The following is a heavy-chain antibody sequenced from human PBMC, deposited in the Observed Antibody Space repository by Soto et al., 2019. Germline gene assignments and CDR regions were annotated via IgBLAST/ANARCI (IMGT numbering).Heavy chain of an antibody. D-gene: IGHD3-9*01. Sequence: SETLSLTCSVSGGSISSDYWSWIRQPPGKGLEWIGYIYYSGSTNYNPSLKSRVTISVDTSKNQFSLKLSSVTAADTAVYYCARGGRWAPYYDILTGYYEYFQHWGQGTLVTVSS. CDR1: GGSISSDY. CDR2: IYYSGST. V-gene: IGHV4-59*12. J-gene: IGHJ1*01. CDR3: ARGGRWAPYYDILTGYYEYFQH.